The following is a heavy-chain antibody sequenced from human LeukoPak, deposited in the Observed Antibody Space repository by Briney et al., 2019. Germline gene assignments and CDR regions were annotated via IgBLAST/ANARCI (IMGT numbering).Heavy chain of an antibody. V-gene: IGHV3-30*18. D-gene: IGHD3-10*01. J-gene: IGHJ4*02. CDR3: AKVMWKSGSYPIDY. CDR1: GFTFSSYG. Sequence: GGSLRLSCAASGFTFSSYGMHWVRQAPGKGLEWVAVISYDGSNKYYADSVKGRFAISGDFSKNTLYLQMNSLRAEDTAVYYCAKVMWKSGSYPIDYWGQGTLVTVSS. CDR2: ISYDGSNK.